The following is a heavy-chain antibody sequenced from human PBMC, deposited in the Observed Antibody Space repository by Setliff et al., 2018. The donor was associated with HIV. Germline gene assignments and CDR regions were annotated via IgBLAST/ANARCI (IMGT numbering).Heavy chain of an antibody. V-gene: IGHV4-31*02. CDR2: IYHSGST. D-gene: IGHD4-4*01. Sequence: SETLSLTCTVSGGSISSGGYYWSWIRQHPGKGLEWIGYIYHSGSTFYNPSLQSRAAISVDGSKYHLSLKLFSVTAADTAVYYCTTGGSMTTMTTWGQGTLVTVTS. CDR1: GGSISSGGYY. J-gene: IGHJ4*02. CDR3: TTGGSMTTMTT.